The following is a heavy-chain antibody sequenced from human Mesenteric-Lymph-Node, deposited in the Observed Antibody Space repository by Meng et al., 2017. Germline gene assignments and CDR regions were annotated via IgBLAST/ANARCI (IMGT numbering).Heavy chain of an antibody. J-gene: IGHJ5*02. CDR1: GYSFTSYW. V-gene: IGHV5-51*01. CDR2: IYPGDSNT. D-gene: IGHD3-22*01. CDR3: VRHSSSWYRWFDP. Sequence: KVSCKGSGYSFTSYWIGWVRQMPGKGLEWMGIIYPGDSNTRYNPSFQGQVTISADKSISTAYLQWSSLKASDTAMYYCVRHSSSWYRWFDPWSQGTLVTVSS.